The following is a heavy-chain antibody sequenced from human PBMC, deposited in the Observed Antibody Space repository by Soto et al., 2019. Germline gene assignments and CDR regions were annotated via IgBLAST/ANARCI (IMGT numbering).Heavy chain of an antibody. CDR1: GFTFSSGA. CDR3: ARAYYAIFGNWFDP. Sequence: PGGSLRLSCAASGFTFSSGAMNWVRQAPGKGLEWVSTFSGNGVSTYYADSVKGRFTISRDNSKNTLYLQMNSLRAEDTAVYYCARAYYAIFGNWFDPWGQGTLVTVSS. J-gene: IGHJ5*02. V-gene: IGHV3-23*01. CDR2: FSGNGVST. D-gene: IGHD2-8*01.